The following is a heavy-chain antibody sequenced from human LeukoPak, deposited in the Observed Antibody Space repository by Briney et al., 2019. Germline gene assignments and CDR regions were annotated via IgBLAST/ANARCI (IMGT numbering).Heavy chain of an antibody. CDR3: ATNSLGYCSGGSCYDY. CDR1: GYTLTGYY. D-gene: IGHD2-15*01. Sequence: ASVKVSCKASGYTLTGYYMHWVRQAPGQGLEWMGWINPNSGGTNYAQKFQGRVTMTRDTSISTAYMELSRLRSDDTAVYYCATNSLGYCSGGSCYDYWGQGTLVTVSS. CDR2: INPNSGGT. J-gene: IGHJ4*02. V-gene: IGHV1-2*02.